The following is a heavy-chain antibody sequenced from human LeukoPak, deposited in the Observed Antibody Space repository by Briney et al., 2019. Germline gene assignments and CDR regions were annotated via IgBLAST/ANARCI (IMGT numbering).Heavy chain of an antibody. D-gene: IGHD5-12*01. J-gene: IGHJ5*01. V-gene: IGHV3-23*01. CDR1: GFTFSRDV. CDR3: ANGGYSREERFDS. CDR2: ISAGGGT. Sequence: GGSLRLSCAASGFTFSRDVMTWVRQAPGKGLEWVSGISAGGGTNYADSVKGRFTVSRDNSKNTPYLQMTSLRVEDTAIYYCANGGYSREERFDSWGQGTLVTVSS.